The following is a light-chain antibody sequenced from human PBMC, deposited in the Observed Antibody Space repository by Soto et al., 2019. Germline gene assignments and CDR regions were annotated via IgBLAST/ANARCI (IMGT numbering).Light chain of an antibody. V-gene: IGLV4-69*01. CDR1: SGHSSYA. J-gene: IGLJ3*02. Sequence: QPVLTQSPSPSASLGASVKLTCTLSSGHSSYAIAWHQQQPEKGPRYLMKVNSDGSHSKGDGIPDRFSGSSSAAERYLTISSLQSEDEADYYCQTWGTGPWVFGGGTKLTVL. CDR2: VNSDGSH. CDR3: QTWGTGPWV.